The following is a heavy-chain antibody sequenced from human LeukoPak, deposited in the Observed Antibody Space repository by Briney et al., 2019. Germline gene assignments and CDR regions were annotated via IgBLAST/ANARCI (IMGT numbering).Heavy chain of an antibody. D-gene: IGHD2-15*01. Sequence: GGSLRLSCAASGFTFSSYWMSWVRQAPGKGLEWVANIKQDGSEKYYVDSVKGRFTISRDNAKNSLYLQMNSLRAEDTAVYYCAREAGYCSGGSCYSNYYYYGMDVWGQGTTVTVSS. CDR1: GFTFSSYW. CDR3: AREAGYCSGGSCYSNYYYYGMDV. CDR2: IKQDGSEK. V-gene: IGHV3-7*01. J-gene: IGHJ6*02.